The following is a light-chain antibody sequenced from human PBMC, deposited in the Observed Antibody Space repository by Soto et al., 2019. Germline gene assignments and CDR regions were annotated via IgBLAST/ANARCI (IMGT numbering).Light chain of an antibody. CDR2: EVR. CDR3: SSYAGSNNFV. CDR1: SSDVGRYNY. V-gene: IGLV2-14*01. J-gene: IGLJ1*01. Sequence: QSVLTQPASVSGSPGQSITITCTGTSSDVGRYNYVSWYQQHPGKAPKLMIYEVRNRPSGVSYRFSGSKSGNTASLTISGLQAEDEADYYCSSYAGSNNFVFGTGTKSPS.